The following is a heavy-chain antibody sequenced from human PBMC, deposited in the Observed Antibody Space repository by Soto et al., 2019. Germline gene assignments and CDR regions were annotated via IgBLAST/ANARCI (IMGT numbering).Heavy chain of an antibody. D-gene: IGHD5-18*01. CDR3: ARDRLMATAGTARHYFGLDV. V-gene: IGHV4-31*03. CDR2: IYYSGNT. Sequence: SETLSLTCTVSGGSIRSGGYYWSWVRQNPRRGLERIGNIYYSGNTYYNPSLKSRLTISVDTSKNQFSLNLSSVTAADTAVYYCARDRLMATAGTARHYFGLDVWGQGTTVTVSS. J-gene: IGHJ6*02. CDR1: GGSIRSGGYY.